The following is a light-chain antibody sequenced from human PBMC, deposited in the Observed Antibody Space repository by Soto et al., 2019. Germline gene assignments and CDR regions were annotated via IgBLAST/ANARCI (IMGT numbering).Light chain of an antibody. J-gene: IGKJ5*01. V-gene: IGKV1-5*01. CDR2: DAS. Sequence: DRQMTQTPYTLCAAVEGRSRITSQRIQSISSWLAWYQQKPGKAPKLLIYDASSLESGVPSRFSGSGSETEFALTIGRLAPEDFAVYFCLQRRNWSPGISVGQGTRLEI. CDR1: QSISSW. CDR3: LQRRNWSPGIS.